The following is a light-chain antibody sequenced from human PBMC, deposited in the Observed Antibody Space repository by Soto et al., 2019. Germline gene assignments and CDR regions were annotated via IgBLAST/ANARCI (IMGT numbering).Light chain of an antibody. CDR2: DAS. V-gene: IGKV1-33*01. J-gene: IGKJ1*01. CDR3: QHQTA. CDR1: QDIGNY. Sequence: DIRMTHYPSSLSASVVDRVTIACQANQDIGNYLNWYQQKPGKAPKLLIYDASSLESGVPSRFSGSGSGTEFTLTISSLQPDDFATYYCQHQTAFGQGTKVDIK.